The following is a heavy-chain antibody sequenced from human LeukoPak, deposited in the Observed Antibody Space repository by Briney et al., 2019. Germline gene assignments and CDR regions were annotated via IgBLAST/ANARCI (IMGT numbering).Heavy chain of an antibody. CDR3: ARGLRDYDFWSGYRFDY. CDR2: IYTSGST. V-gene: IGHV4-4*07. Sequence: SETLFLTCTVSGGSISSYYWSWIRQPAGKGLEWIGRIYTSGSTNYNPSLKSRVTMSVDTSKNQFSLKLSSVTAADTAVYYCARGLRDYDFWSGYRFDYWGQGTLVTVSS. D-gene: IGHD3-3*01. J-gene: IGHJ4*02. CDR1: GGSISSYY.